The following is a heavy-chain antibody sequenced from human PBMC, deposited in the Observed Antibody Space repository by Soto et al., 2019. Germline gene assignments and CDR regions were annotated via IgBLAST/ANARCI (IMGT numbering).Heavy chain of an antibody. J-gene: IGHJ4*02. D-gene: IGHD4-17*01. CDR3: AKEGRHYGDLHYFDY. CDR2: ISGSGGST. V-gene: IGHV3-23*01. CDR1: GFNFSSSA. Sequence: LTHSCGGSGFNFSSSAMSWLRRAPVKGLEWVSAISGSGGSTYYADSVKGRFTISRDNSKNTLYLQMNSLRAEDTAVYYCAKEGRHYGDLHYFDYWGQGTMVTVSS.